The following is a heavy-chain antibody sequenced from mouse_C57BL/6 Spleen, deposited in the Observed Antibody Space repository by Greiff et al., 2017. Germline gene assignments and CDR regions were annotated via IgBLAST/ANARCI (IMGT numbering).Heavy chain of an antibody. CDR2: IRNKANNPAT. CDR3: TRRIYHWYFDV. D-gene: IGHD2-1*01. CDR1: GFTFSDAW. J-gene: IGHJ1*03. V-gene: IGHV6-6*01. Sequence: EVKLQESGGGLVQPGGSMKLSCAASGFTFSDAWMDWVRQSPEKGLVWVAEIRNKANNPATYYAESVKGRFTISRDDSKSSVYLQMNSLRAEDTGIYYCTRRIYHWYFDVWGTGTTVTVSS.